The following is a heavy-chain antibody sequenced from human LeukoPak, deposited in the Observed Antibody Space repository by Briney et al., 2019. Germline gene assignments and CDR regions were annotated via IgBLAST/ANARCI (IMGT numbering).Heavy chain of an antibody. D-gene: IGHD1-26*01. V-gene: IGHV4-34*01. CDR1: GGSFSGYY. J-gene: IGHJ4*02. CDR3: ARHFGVGAMDY. Sequence: SETLSLTCAVYGGSFSGYYWSWIRQPPGKGLEWIGEINHSGSTNYNPSLKSRVTISVDTSKNQFSLKLSSVTAADTAVYYCARHFGVGAMDYWGQGTLVTVSS. CDR2: INHSGST.